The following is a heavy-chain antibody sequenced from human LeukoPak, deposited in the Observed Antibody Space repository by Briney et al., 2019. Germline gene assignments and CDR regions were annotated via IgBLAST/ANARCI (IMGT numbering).Heavy chain of an antibody. J-gene: IGHJ6*03. CDR3: ARRYYYYYYMDV. CDR1: GDSISSTNYY. CDR2: IYYSGST. V-gene: IGHV4-39*01. Sequence: SETLSLTCTVSGDSISSTNYYWGWLRQPPGKGLEWIGSIYYSGSTYYNPSLESRLTISVDTSKNPFSLKLSSVTAADTAVYYCARRYYYYYYMDVWGKGTTVTISS.